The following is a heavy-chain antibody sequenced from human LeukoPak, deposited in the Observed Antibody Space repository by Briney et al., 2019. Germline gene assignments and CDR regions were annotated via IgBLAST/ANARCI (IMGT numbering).Heavy chain of an antibody. J-gene: IGHJ6*02. D-gene: IGHD6-13*01. CDR1: GFTFSSYS. Sequence: GGSLRLSCAASGFTFSSYSMNWVRQAPGKGLEWVSSISSSSSYIYYADSVKGRFTISRDNAKNSLYLQMNSLRAEDTAVYYCAKGDYSSSHHYYYYGMDVWGQGTTVTVSS. V-gene: IGHV3-21*01. CDR3: AKGDYSSSHHYYYYGMDV. CDR2: ISSSSSYI.